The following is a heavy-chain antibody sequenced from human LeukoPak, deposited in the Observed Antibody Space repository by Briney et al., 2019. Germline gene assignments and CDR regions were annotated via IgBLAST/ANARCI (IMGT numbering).Heavy chain of an antibody. CDR2: ISSGSKYI. V-gene: IGHV3-21*01. CDR1: VFTFSSYS. Sequence: GGSLRLSCAASVFTFSSYSMNWVRQAPGKGLEWVSSISSGSKYIYNADSVKGRFTISRDNAKNSLYLQMNSLRAEDTAVYYCARGRYSSGWHYYYYMDVWGKGTTVTVSS. D-gene: IGHD6-19*01. CDR3: ARGRYSSGWHYYYYMDV. J-gene: IGHJ6*03.